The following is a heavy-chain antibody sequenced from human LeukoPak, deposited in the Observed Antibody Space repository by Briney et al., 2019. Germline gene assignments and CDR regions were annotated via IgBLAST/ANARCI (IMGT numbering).Heavy chain of an antibody. D-gene: IGHD2-21*02. Sequence: SSETLSLTCTVPGGSITNSSYYWGWIRQPPGKGLEWIGSIYYSGTTYYNPALQSRVTTSLDTSRNQFSLKLTSVFAADTAVYYCARETDPFDPWGQGTLVTVSS. CDR1: GGSITNSSYY. CDR2: IYYSGTT. J-gene: IGHJ5*02. CDR3: ARETDPFDP. V-gene: IGHV4-39*07.